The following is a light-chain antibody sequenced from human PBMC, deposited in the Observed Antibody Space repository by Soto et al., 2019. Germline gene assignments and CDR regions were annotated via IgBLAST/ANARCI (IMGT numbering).Light chain of an antibody. CDR3: QQYYSTPRT. CDR2: WAS. V-gene: IGKV4-1*01. Sequence: DIVMTQSPDSLAVSLGERATINCKSSQSVLYSSNNKNYLAWYQQKPGQPPKLLIYWASTRESGVPDRFSDSGSGTDFTLTISSLQAEDVAVYYCQQYYSTPRTFGQATKVEIK. J-gene: IGKJ1*01. CDR1: QSVLYSSNNKNY.